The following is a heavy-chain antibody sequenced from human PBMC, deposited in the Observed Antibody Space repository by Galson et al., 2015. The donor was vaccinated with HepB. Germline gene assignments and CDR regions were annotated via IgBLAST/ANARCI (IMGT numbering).Heavy chain of an antibody. J-gene: IGHJ4*02. D-gene: IGHD5-18*01. CDR2: ISYDGSNK. V-gene: IGHV3-30*04. Sequence: SLRLSCAASGFTFSSYAMHWVRQAPGKGLEWVAVISYDGSNKYYADSVKGRFTISRDNSKNTLYLQMNSLRAEDTAVYYCARDGGRFHSYGYRWGQGTLVTVSS. CDR1: GFTFSSYA. CDR3: ARDGGRFHSYGYR.